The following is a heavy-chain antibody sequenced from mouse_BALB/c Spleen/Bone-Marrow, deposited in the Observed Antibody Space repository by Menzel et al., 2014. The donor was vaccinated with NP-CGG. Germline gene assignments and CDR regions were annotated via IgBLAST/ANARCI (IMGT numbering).Heavy chain of an antibody. J-gene: IGHJ3*01. CDR1: GFNIKDTH. CDR2: IDPANGNT. D-gene: IGHD1-1*01. V-gene: IGHV14-3*02. Sequence: EEQLQQSGAELVKPGASVKSSCTPSGFNIKDTHMHWVKQRPEQRLEWIGRIDPANGNTKYDPNFQGKASITADTSSHTAFQQISILTAEDAAVYCGGRDYANTAWFAYWGQGTLVTVS. CDR3: GRDYANTAWFAY.